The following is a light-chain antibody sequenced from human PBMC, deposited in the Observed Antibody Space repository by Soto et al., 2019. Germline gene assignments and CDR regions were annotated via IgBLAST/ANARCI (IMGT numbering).Light chain of an antibody. V-gene: IGKV1-5*03. Sequence: DIPLTQSPSTLSASVGDRVTITCRASQTINSWLAWYQQKPGKAPKLLIYRASSLESGVPSRFSGSGSGTEFTLTISSLQPDDFATYYCQQSNYFGGGTKVEIK. CDR1: QTINSW. J-gene: IGKJ4*01. CDR2: RAS. CDR3: QQSNY.